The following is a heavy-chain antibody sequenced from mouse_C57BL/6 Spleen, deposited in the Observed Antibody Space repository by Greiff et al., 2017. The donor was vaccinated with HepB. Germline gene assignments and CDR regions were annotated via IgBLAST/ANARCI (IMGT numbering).Heavy chain of an antibody. V-gene: IGHV1-15*01. D-gene: IGHD1-1*01. CDR1: GYTFTDYE. J-gene: IGHJ2*01. CDR3: TRRYFRYYYGSSYVSYFDY. CDR2: IDPETGGT. Sequence: QVQLQQSGAELVRPGASVTLSCKASGYTFTDYEMHWVKQTPVHGLEWIGAIDPETGGTAYNQKFKGKAILTADKSSSAAYMELRSLTSEDSAVYYCTRRYFRYYYGSSYVSYFDYWGQGTTLTVSS.